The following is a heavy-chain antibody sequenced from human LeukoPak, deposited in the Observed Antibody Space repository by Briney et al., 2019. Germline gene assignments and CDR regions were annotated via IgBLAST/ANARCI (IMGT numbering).Heavy chain of an antibody. Sequence: SETLSLTCTVSGDSINNNNYYWGWIRQPPGKGLEWIGNIYYNGRTYYSPSLKSRGTISVDTSNNQFSLKLSSVTAADTAVYYCARDGEGEIAAAGTTGPPIWGQGTMVTVSS. CDR1: GDSINNNNYY. CDR2: IYYNGRT. CDR3: ARDGEGEIAAAGTTGPPI. V-gene: IGHV4-39*02. J-gene: IGHJ3*02. D-gene: IGHD6-13*01.